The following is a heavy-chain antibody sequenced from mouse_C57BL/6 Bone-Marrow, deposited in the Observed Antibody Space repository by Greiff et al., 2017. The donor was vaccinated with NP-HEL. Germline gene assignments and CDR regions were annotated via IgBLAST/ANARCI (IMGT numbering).Heavy chain of an antibody. Sequence: QVQLKESGAELVRPGTSVKMSCKASGYTFTNYWIGWAKQRPGHGLEWIGDIYPGGGYTNYNEKFKGKATLTADKSSSTAYMQFSSLTSEDSAIYYCARWGYYGSRGDYAMDYWGQGTSVTVSS. CDR2: IYPGGGYT. CDR1: GYTFTNYW. V-gene: IGHV1-63*01. D-gene: IGHD1-1*01. CDR3: ARWGYYGSRGDYAMDY. J-gene: IGHJ4*01.